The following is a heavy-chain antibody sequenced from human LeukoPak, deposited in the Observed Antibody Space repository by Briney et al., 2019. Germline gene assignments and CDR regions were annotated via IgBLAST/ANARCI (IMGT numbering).Heavy chain of an antibody. J-gene: IGHJ4*02. D-gene: IGHD3-9*01. V-gene: IGHV3-74*01. CDR2: INSDGSST. CDR1: GFTFSSYS. CDR3: ARDPLPYYDILTGYLNPPYFDY. Sequence: PGGSLRLSCAASGFTFSSYSMNWVRQAPGKGLVWVSRINSDGSSTSYADSVKGRFTISRDNAKNTLYLQMNSLRAEDTAVYYCARDPLPYYDILTGYLNPPYFDYWGQGTLVTVSS.